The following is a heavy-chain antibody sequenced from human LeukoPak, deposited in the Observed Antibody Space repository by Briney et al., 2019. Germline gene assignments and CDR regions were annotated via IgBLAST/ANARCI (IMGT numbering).Heavy chain of an antibody. CDR1: AYTFTSYY. CDR2: INPSGGST. J-gene: IGHJ6*02. CDR3: ASGTLVIWYFYGMDV. V-gene: IGHV1-46*01. D-gene: IGHD2-21*01. Sequence: ASVKVSCKASAYTFTSYYLHWVRQAPGQGLEWMGIINPSGGSTNYAQKFQGRLTVTRDTSTSTVYMELRSLRSEDTAVYFCASGTLVIWYFYGMDVWGQGTTVTVSS.